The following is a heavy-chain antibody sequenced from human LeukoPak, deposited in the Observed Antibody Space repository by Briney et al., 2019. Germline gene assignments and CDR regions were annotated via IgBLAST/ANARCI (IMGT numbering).Heavy chain of an antibody. Sequence: GGSLRLSCAASGFTFSSYAMHWVRQAPGKGLEWVAVVSYDGSKKYYADSVKGRFTISRDNSKNTLYLQMNSLRAEDTALYYCARALGDFRGYYFDYWGQGTLVTVSS. CDR2: VSYDGSKK. J-gene: IGHJ4*02. CDR1: GFTFSSYA. CDR3: ARALGDFRGYYFDY. V-gene: IGHV3-30*04. D-gene: IGHD2-21*02.